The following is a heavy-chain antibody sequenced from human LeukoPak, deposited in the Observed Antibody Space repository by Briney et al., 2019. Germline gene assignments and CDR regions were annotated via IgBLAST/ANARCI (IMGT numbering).Heavy chain of an antibody. CDR2: IYYSGST. CDR1: GGSISSSSYY. D-gene: IGHD3-10*01. V-gene: IGHV4-39*01. CDR3: ARPSYGSGSYYH. Sequence: SETLSLTCTVSGGSISSSSYYWGWIRQPPGKGLEWIGGIYYSGSTYYNPSLKSRVTISVDTSKNQFSLKLSSVTAADTAVYYCARPSYGSGSYYHWGQGTLVTVSS. J-gene: IGHJ4*02.